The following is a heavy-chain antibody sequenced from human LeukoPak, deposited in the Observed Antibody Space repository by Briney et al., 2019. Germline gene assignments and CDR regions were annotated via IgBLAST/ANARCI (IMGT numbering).Heavy chain of an antibody. CDR2: IYYSGST. CDR3: ATYDILTGYPY. D-gene: IGHD3-9*01. V-gene: IGHV4-59*08. CDR1: GGSISSYY. Sequence: SETLSLTCTVSGGSISSYYWSWIRQPPGKGLEWIGYIYYSGSTNYNPSLKSRVTISVDTSKNQFSLKLSSVTAADTAVYYCATYDILTGYPYWGQGTLVTVSS. J-gene: IGHJ4*02.